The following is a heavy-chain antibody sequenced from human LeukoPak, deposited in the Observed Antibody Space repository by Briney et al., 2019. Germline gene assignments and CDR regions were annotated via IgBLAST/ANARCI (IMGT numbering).Heavy chain of an antibody. CDR3: ARRIIGGSYHGVFGY. D-gene: IGHD1-26*01. J-gene: IGHJ4*02. Sequence: PSETLSLTCTVSGDSISSTNYYWGWIRQPPGKGLEWIGSIYYSGSTYYNPSLESRVTISVDTSKNQFSLKLSSVTAADTAVYYCARRIIGGSYHGVFGYWGQGTLVTVSS. CDR2: IYYSGST. V-gene: IGHV4-39*01. CDR1: GDSISSTNYY.